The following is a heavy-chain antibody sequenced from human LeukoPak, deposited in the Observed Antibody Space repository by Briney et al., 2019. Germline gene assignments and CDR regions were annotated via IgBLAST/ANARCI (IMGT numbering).Heavy chain of an antibody. CDR1: GFTFSSYW. V-gene: IGHV3-7*03. Sequence: GSLRLPCAVSGFTFSSYWMSWIRQAPGKGLEWVANINQDGSQKFSVDSVKGRFTISRDNAKNSLSLQMNRLRVEDTAVYYCARDWFDGDYDRFDYWGQGTLVTVSS. CDR2: INQDGSQK. CDR3: ARDWFDGDYDRFDY. D-gene: IGHD4-17*01. J-gene: IGHJ4*02.